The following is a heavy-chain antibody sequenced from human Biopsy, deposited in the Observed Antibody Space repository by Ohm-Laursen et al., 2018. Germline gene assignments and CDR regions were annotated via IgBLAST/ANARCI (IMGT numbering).Heavy chain of an antibody. V-gene: IGHV4-34*01. Sequence: TLSLTCAVYGESFNGYYWSWIRQTPGKGLEWIGEINHSGRTNYNPSLKSRVTISVDTSKNQFSLKVRSVTAADTAVYYCVRGVDYYDPYHYYALDVWGQGTAVTVSS. D-gene: IGHD3-22*01. CDR3: VRGVDYYDPYHYYALDV. CDR2: INHSGRT. J-gene: IGHJ6*02. CDR1: GESFNGYY.